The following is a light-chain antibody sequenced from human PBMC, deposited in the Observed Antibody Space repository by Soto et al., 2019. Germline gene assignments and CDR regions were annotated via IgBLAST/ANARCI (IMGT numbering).Light chain of an antibody. V-gene: IGLV2-11*01. J-gene: IGLJ1*01. CDR1: SSDVGCYNY. CDR3: CSYAGSYTYV. CDR2: DVS. Sequence: QSALTQPRSVSGSPGQSVTISCTGTSSDVGCYNYVSWYQQHPGKAPKLMIYDVSKRPSGVLDRFSGSKSGNTASLTISGLQAEDEADYYCCSYAGSYTYVFGTGTKLTVL.